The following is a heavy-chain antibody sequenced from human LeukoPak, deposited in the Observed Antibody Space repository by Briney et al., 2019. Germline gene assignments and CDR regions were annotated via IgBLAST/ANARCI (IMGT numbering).Heavy chain of an antibody. CDR3: AKERDSKGYFDY. CDR2: ISGSGDNT. CDR1: GFTFSTYA. J-gene: IGHJ4*02. D-gene: IGHD2-15*01. Sequence: GGSLRLSCAASGFTFSTYAMSWVRQAPGKGPEWVSAISGSGDNTYYIDSVKGRFTISRDNSKNTLYLQMNSLRAEDTAVYYCAKERDSKGYFDYWGQGTLVTVSS. V-gene: IGHV3-23*01.